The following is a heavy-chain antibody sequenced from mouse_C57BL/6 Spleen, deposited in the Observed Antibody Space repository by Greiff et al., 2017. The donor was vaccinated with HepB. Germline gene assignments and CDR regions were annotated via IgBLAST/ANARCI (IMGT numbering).Heavy chain of an antibody. CDR1: GFTFSSYA. CDR2: ISDGGSYT. D-gene: IGHD2-12*01. V-gene: IGHV5-4*03. CDR3: ARKLKGYYFDY. J-gene: IGHJ2*01. Sequence: EVMLVESGGGLVKPGGSLKLSCAASGFTFSSYAMSWVRQTPEKRLEWVATISDGGSYTYYPDNVKGRFTISRDNAKNNLYLQMSHLTSEDTAMYYCARKLKGYYFDYWGQGTTLTVSS.